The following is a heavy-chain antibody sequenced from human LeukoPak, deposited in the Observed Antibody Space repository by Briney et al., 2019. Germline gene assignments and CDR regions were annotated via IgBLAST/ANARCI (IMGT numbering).Heavy chain of an antibody. J-gene: IGHJ4*02. Sequence: ASVKVSCKASGYTFTSYAMNWVRQAPGQGLEWMGWINTNTGNPTYAQGFTGRFVFSLDTSVSTAYLQISSLKAEDSAVYYCARDKSGNSGWYSYFDYWGQGTLVTVSS. CDR2: INTNTGNP. CDR3: ARDKSGNSGWYSYFDY. V-gene: IGHV7-4-1*02. D-gene: IGHD6-19*01. CDR1: GYTFTSYA.